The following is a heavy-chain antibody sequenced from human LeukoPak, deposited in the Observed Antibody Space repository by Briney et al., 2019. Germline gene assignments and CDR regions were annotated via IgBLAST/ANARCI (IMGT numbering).Heavy chain of an antibody. D-gene: IGHD1-26*01. CDR1: GGSISSYY. J-gene: IGHJ4*02. CDR3: ARENSGSYREFDY. Sequence: SETLSLTCTVSGGSISSYYWSWIRQPPGKGLEWIGRIYTSGSTNYNASLKSRVSMSVDTSKNQFSLKLSSVTAADTAVFYCARENSGSYREFDYWGQGTLVTVSS. V-gene: IGHV4-4*07. CDR2: IYTSGST.